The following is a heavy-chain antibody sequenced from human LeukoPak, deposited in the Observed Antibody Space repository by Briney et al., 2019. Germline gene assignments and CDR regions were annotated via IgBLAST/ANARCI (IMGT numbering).Heavy chain of an antibody. V-gene: IGHV3-23*01. CDR2: ISGSGDKT. Sequence: GGSLRLSCAASGFTFSTYAMGWVRQPPGKGLEWVSTISGSGDKTYYADSVKGRSTISRDNSKNTVYLQMNSLRVEDTAVYFCAKDLSPFGSSGYSGFFQHWGQGTLVTVSS. D-gene: IGHD3-22*01. J-gene: IGHJ1*01. CDR3: AKDLSPFGSSGYSGFFQH. CDR1: GFTFSTYA.